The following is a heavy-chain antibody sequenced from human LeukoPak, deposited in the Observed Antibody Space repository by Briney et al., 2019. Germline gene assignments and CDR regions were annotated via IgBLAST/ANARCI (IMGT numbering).Heavy chain of an antibody. V-gene: IGHV4-61*02. CDR1: GGSISSGSYY. D-gene: IGHD6-13*01. CDR3: ARASSLQGRAFDI. J-gene: IGHJ3*02. Sequence: PSETLSLTCTVSGGSISSGSYYWSWIRQPAGKGLEWIGRIYTSGSTNYNPSLKSRVTISVDTSKNQFSLKLSSVTAADTAVYYCARASSLQGRAFDIWGQGTMVTVSS. CDR2: IYTSGST.